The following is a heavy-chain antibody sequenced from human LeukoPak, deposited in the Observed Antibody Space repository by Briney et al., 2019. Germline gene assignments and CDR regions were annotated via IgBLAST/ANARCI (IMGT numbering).Heavy chain of an antibody. J-gene: IGHJ6*04. V-gene: IGHV3-48*04. D-gene: IGHD3-10*02. CDR3: AELGITMIGGV. CDR1: GFTFSSYS. CDR2: ISSSGSTI. Sequence: GGSLRLSCAASGFTFSSYSMNWVRQAPGKGLEWVSYISSSGSTIYYADSVKGRFTLSRDNAKNSLNLQMNSLRAEDTAVYYCAELGITMIGGVWGKGTTVTISS.